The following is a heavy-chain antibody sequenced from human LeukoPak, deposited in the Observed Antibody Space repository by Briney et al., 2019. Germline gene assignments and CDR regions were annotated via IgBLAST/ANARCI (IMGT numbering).Heavy chain of an antibody. Sequence: GGSLRLSCAASGFTFTTYWMTWVRQAPGKGLEWVSVIYSGGSTYYADSVKGRFTISRDNSKNTLYLQMNSLRAEDTAVYYCARGNSYDSSGYWYYYYYMDVWGKGTTVTISS. J-gene: IGHJ6*03. CDR2: IYSGGST. CDR1: GFTFTTYW. D-gene: IGHD3-22*01. V-gene: IGHV3-53*01. CDR3: ARGNSYDSSGYWYYYYYMDV.